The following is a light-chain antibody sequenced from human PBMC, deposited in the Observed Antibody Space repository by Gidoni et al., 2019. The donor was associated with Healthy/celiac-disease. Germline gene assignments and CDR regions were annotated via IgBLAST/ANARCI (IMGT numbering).Light chain of an antibody. CDR1: SSDVGGYNY. CDR3: SSYTSSSTLV. CDR2: DVS. J-gene: IGLJ2*01. V-gene: IGLV2-14*01. Sequence: QSALTQPASVSGSPGQSITISCTGTSSDVGGYNYVSWYQQHPGKAPKLMIYDVSNRPSGVSNRFSGSKSGNKTASLTISGLQAEDEADYYCSSYTSSSTLVFGGGTKLTVL.